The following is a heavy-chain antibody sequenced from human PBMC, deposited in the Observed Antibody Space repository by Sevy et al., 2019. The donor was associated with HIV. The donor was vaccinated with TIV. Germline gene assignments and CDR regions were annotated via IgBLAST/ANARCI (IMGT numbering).Heavy chain of an antibody. CDR1: GFTFSSYG. CDR2: ISYDGSNK. D-gene: IGHD5-12*01. V-gene: IGHV3-30*18. Sequence: GESLKISCAASGFTFSSYGMHWVRQAPGKGLEWVAVISYDGSNKYYADSVKGRFTISRDNSKNTLYLQMNSLRAEDMAVYYCAKDRGVRRDGYNLPADYWGQGTLVTVSS. J-gene: IGHJ4*02. CDR3: AKDRGVRRDGYNLPADY.